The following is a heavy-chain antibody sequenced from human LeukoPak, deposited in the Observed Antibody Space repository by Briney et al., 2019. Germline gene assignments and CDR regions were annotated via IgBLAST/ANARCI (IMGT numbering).Heavy chain of an antibody. V-gene: IGHV4-38-2*02. CDR2: IHHSGST. D-gene: IGHD6-13*01. J-gene: IGHJ4*02. CDR1: GYSISSDSY. Sequence: SETLSLTCTVSGYSISSDSYWVWVRQPPGKGLEWIGGIHHSGSTYYNPSLKSRVIISVDTSRNQFSLRLSSVTAADTAQYFCARDIFSGSSWYVGYWGQGIQVTVSS. CDR3: ARDIFSGSSWYVGY.